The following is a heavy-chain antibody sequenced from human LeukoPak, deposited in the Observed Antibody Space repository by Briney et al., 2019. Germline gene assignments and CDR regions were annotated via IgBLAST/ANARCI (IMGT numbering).Heavy chain of an antibody. CDR3: ARLGKQWLVPSYFDY. CDR1: GGSFSGYY. CDR2: INHSGST. Sequence: SETLSLTCAVYGGSFSGYYWSWIRQPPGKGLEWIGEINHSGSTNYNPSHKSRVTISVDTSKNQFSLKLSSVTAADTAVYYCARLGKQWLVPSYFDYWGQGTLVTVSS. J-gene: IGHJ4*02. V-gene: IGHV4-34*01. D-gene: IGHD6-19*01.